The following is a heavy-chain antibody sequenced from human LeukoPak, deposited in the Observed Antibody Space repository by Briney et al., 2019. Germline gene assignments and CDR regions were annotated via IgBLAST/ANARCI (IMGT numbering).Heavy chain of an antibody. CDR2: MYPNSGNT. J-gene: IGHJ4*02. D-gene: IGHD3-3*01. CDR1: GYTFTSYD. Sequence: GASVKVSCKASGYTFTSYDINWVRQATGQGLEWMGWMYPNSGNTGYAQKFQGRVTMTRNTSISTAYMELSSLRSEDTAVYYCARGYDFWSGYMEYFDYWGQGTLVTVSS. CDR3: ARGYDFWSGYMEYFDY. V-gene: IGHV1-8*01.